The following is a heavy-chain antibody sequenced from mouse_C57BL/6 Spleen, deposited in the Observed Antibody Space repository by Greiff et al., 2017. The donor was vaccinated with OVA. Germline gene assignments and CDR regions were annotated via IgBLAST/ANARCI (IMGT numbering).Heavy chain of an antibody. CDR1: GYAFSSSW. J-gene: IGHJ4*01. V-gene: IGHV1-82*01. CDR3: ARGGDGYPSYAMDY. CDR2: IYPGDGDT. Sequence: LQLVESGPELVKPGASVKISCKASGYAFSSSWMNWVKQRPGKGLEWIGRIYPGDGDTNYNGKFKGKATLTADKSSSTAYMQLSSLTSEDSAVYFCARGGDGYPSYAMDYWGQGTSVTVSS. D-gene: IGHD2-3*01.